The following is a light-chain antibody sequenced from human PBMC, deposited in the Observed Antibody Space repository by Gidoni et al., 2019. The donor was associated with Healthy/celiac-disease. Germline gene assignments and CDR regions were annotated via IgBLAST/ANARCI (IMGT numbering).Light chain of an antibody. V-gene: IGKV3-15*01. Sequence: EIVMTQSPATLSVSPGERATLSCRASHRVSSNLAWYQQKPGQAPRLLTYGASTRATGIPARFSGSGSGTEFTLTISSLQSEDFAVYYCQQYNNWPQLTFGGGTKVEIK. CDR3: QQYNNWPQLT. J-gene: IGKJ4*01. CDR2: GAS. CDR1: HRVSSN.